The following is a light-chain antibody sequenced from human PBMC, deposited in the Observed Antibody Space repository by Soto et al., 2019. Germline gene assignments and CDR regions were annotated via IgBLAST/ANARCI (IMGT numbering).Light chain of an antibody. J-gene: IGKJ1*01. CDR2: DAS. V-gene: IGKV3-11*01. CDR1: QSVSSY. Sequence: EIVLTQSPATLYLSPGERATLSCRASQSVSSYLAWYQQKPGQAPRLLIYDASNRATGIPARFSGSGSGTDFTLTISGLEPEDCAVYYCQQRSNWPPWMFGQGTKVEI. CDR3: QQRSNWPPWM.